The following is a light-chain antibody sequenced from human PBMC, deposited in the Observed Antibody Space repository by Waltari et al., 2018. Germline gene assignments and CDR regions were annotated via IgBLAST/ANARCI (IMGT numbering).Light chain of an antibody. V-gene: IGKV1-5*03. J-gene: IGKJ1*01. Sequence: DIQMTQSPSTLSASVGDRVTITCRASQSISSWLAWYQQKPGKSPKLLIYKASSLESGVPSRFSGSGSGTEFTLTISSLQAEDVAVYYCQQHYTTPWTFGQGTKVEIK. CDR1: QSISSW. CDR2: KAS. CDR3: QQHYTTPWT.